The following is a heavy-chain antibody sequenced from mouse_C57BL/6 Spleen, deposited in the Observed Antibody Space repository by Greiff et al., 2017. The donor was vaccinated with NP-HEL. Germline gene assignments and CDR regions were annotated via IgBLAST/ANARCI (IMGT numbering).Heavy chain of an antibody. CDR3: AKTLDGYYDWYFDV. CDR1: GFSLTSYG. J-gene: IGHJ1*03. Sequence: VHLVESGPGLVQPSQSLSITCTVSGFSLTSYGVHWVRQSPGKGLEWLGVIWRGGSTDYNAAFMSRLSITKDNSKSQVFFKMNSLQADDTAIYYCAKTLDGYYDWYFDVWGTGTTVTVSS. V-gene: IGHV2-5*01. D-gene: IGHD2-3*01. CDR2: IWRGGST.